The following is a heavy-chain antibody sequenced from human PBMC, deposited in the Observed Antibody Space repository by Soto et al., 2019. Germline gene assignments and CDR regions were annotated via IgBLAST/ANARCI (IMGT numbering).Heavy chain of an antibody. J-gene: IGHJ6*02. CDR2: ISGSGGST. CDR3: AKDSREFSLWIAALHYCMDV. V-gene: IGHV3-23*01. D-gene: IGHD2-21*01. Sequence: GGSLRLSCAASGFTFSSYAMTCVRQGPGKGLEWVSAISGSGGSTYYADSVKGRFTISRDKSKNTLYLKMKSLTAEDTAVYYCAKDSREFSLWIAALHYCMDVRREGITV. CDR1: GFTFSSYA.